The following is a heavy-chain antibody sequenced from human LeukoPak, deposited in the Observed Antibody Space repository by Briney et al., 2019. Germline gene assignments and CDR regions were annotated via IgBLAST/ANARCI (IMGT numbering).Heavy chain of an antibody. D-gene: IGHD1-26*01. CDR1: GFTFTSSA. V-gene: IGHV1-58*01. J-gene: IGHJ4*02. Sequence: ASVKVSCKASGFTFTSSAVQWVRQARGQRLEWIGWIVVGSGNTNYAQKFQERVTFTRDMSTSTAYMELSSLRSEDTAVYYCAAVGVYSGSYLSFDYWGQGTLVTVSS. CDR3: AAVGVYSGSYLSFDY. CDR2: IVVGSGNT.